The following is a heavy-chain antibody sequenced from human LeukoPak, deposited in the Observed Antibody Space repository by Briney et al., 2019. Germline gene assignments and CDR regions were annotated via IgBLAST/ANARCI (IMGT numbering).Heavy chain of an antibody. J-gene: IGHJ4*02. CDR3: ASYSSGWYADNYFDY. Sequence: PSETLSLTCAVYGGSFSGYYWSWIRQPPGKGLEWIGSIYYSGSTNYNPSLKSRVTISVDTSKNQFSLKLSSVTAADTAVYYCASYSSGWYADNYFDYWGQGTLVTVSS. CDR1: GGSFSGYY. D-gene: IGHD6-19*01. CDR2: IYYSGST. V-gene: IGHV4-59*01.